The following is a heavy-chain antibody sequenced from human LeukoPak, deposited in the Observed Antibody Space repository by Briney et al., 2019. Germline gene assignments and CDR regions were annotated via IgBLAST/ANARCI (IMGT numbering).Heavy chain of an antibody. D-gene: IGHD1-26*01. CDR2: FDPEDGET. CDR1: GYTLTELS. V-gene: IGHV1-24*01. J-gene: IGHJ4*02. CDR3: ATVIQVGDTYVFYFDY. Sequence: ASVKVSCKVSGYTLTELSMHWVRQAPGKGLEWMGGFDPEDGETIYAQKFQGRVTMTEDTSTDTAYMELSSLRSEDTAVYYCATVIQVGDTYVFYFDYWGQGTLVTVSS.